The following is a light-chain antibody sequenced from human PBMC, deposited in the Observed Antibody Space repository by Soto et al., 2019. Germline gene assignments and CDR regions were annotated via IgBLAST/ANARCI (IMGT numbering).Light chain of an antibody. Sequence: ESVLIQSPATLSLSPGGRSTLSCRAIQSVSRYLAWYQQKAGQAPMLLIYDASNRATGIPARFSGSGSGTDFTLTISSLEPEDFAVYYCQQRSSWPITFGQGTRLEIK. CDR3: QQRSSWPIT. CDR1: QSVSRY. CDR2: DAS. J-gene: IGKJ5*01. V-gene: IGKV3-11*01.